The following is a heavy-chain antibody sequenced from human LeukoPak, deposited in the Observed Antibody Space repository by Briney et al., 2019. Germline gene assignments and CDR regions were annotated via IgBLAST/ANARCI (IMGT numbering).Heavy chain of an antibody. CDR3: ASLATVTTFGY. V-gene: IGHV4-61*02. D-gene: IGHD4-17*01. J-gene: IGHJ4*02. Sequence: SETLSLTCTVSGGSISSGSYYWSWIRQPAGKGLEWIGRIYTSGSTNYNPSLKSRVTISVDTSKNQFSLKLSSVTAADTAVYYCASLATVTTFGYWGQGTLVTVSS. CDR1: GGSISSGSYY. CDR2: IYTSGST.